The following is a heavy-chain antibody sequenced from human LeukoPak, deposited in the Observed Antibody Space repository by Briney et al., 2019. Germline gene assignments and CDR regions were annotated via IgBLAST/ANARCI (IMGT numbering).Heavy chain of an antibody. V-gene: IGHV4-39*07. CDR3: ARRTYDSSGYYLYYFDY. D-gene: IGHD3-22*01. CDR2: IYYSGST. J-gene: IGHJ4*02. CDR1: GGSISSSSYY. Sequence: SETLSLTCTVSGGSISSSSYYWGWIRQPPGKGLEWIGSIYYSGSTYYNPSLKSRVTISVDTSKNQFSLKLSSATAADTAVYYCARRTYDSSGYYLYYFDYWGQGTLVTVSS.